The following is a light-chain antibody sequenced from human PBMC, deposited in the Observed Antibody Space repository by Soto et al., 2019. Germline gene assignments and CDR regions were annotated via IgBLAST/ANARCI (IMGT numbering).Light chain of an antibody. CDR3: CSYAGSIVV. J-gene: IGLJ2*01. V-gene: IGLV2-23*01. CDR1: TSDVVSYNL. Sequence: QSVLTQPASVSGSPGQSITISCTGTTSDVVSYNLVSWYQQHPGKAPKLMIYEGSKWPSGVSNRFSGSKSGNTASLTISGLQAEDEADYYCCSYAGSIVVFGGGTKVTVL. CDR2: EGS.